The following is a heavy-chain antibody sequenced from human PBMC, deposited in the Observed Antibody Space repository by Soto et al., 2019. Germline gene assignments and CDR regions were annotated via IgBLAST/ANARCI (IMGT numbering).Heavy chain of an antibody. CDR3: ARLITMIVPGDFDY. Sequence: SETLSLTCTVSGGSISSGDYYWSWIRQPPGKGLEWIGYIYYSGSTYYNPSLKSRVTISVDTSKNQFSLKLSSVTAADTAVYYCARLITMIVPGDFDYWGQGTLVTVSS. CDR2: IYYSGST. CDR1: GGSISSGDYY. V-gene: IGHV4-30-4*01. J-gene: IGHJ4*02. D-gene: IGHD3-22*01.